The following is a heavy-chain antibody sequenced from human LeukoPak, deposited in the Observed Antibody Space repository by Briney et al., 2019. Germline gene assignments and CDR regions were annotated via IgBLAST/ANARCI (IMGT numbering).Heavy chain of an antibody. V-gene: IGHV1-18*01. D-gene: IGHD6-19*01. CDR1: GYISTNYG. Sequence: RASVKVSCKASGYISTNYGISWVRQAPGQGLEWIGWISINRGNTNYAQKFQGRVSMTTDTSASTAYMELRGLRSDDTAMYYCARDVGITVADSFDPWGQGTLVTVSS. J-gene: IGHJ5*02. CDR3: ARDVGITVADSFDP. CDR2: ISINRGNT.